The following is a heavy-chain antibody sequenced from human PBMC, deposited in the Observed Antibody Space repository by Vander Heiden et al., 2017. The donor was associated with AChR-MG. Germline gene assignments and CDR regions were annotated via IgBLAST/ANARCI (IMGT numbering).Heavy chain of an antibody. CDR2: ISASGGNT. J-gene: IGHJ4*02. D-gene: IGHD3-16*01. CDR1: GFIFSNYA. V-gene: IGHV3-23*01. CDR3: AKWGDTLRFDY. Sequence: EVQLLESGGGLVQPGGSLRPSCAASGFIFSNYAMGWVRQAPGKGLEWVSAISASGGNTYYADSVKGRFTISRDNSKNTLHLQMNSLRADDMAVYYCAKWGDTLRFDYWGQGTLVTVSS.